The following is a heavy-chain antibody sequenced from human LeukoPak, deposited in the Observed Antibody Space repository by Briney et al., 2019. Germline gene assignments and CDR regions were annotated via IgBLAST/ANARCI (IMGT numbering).Heavy chain of an antibody. J-gene: IGHJ5*02. Sequence: GESLRLSCAASGFAFSSYGMSWVRQAPGKGLEWVSIISRASESIFYADSVKGRFTISRDNAKNSLYLQMNGLRAEDTAAYYCMRGATDTTRWFDPWGQGTLVTVSS. CDR3: MRGATDTTRWFDP. CDR1: GFAFSSYG. V-gene: IGHV3-21*01. CDR2: ISRASESI. D-gene: IGHD1-7*01.